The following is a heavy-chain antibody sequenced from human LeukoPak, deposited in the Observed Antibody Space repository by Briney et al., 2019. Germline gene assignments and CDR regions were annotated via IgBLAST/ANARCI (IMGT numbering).Heavy chain of an antibody. V-gene: IGHV4-59*01. Sequence: PSETLSLTCTVSGGSIGSYYWSWIRQPPGKGLEWIGYIYYSGSTNYNPSLKSRVTISVDTSKNQFSLKLSSVTAADTAVYYCARDTHVAGALGAFDIWGQGTMVTVSS. D-gene: IGHD3-10*01. CDR1: GGSIGSYY. CDR3: ARDTHVAGALGAFDI. J-gene: IGHJ3*02. CDR2: IYYSGST.